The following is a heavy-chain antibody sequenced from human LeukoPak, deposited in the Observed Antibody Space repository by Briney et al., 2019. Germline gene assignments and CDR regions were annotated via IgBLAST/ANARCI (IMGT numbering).Heavy chain of an antibody. J-gene: IGHJ4*02. D-gene: IGHD3-10*01. V-gene: IGHV3-72*01. CDR1: GFTSSDHY. CDR2: TRNKANSYST. CDR3: ARSYYYGGSTYYIDY. Sequence: PGGSLRLSCAASGFTSSDHYFDRVRQAPGKGLEWVGRTRNKANSYSTDYAASVKGRFIISRDASKNSLYLQMNTLKTEDTAVYYCARSYYYGGSTYYIDYWGQGTLVTVSS.